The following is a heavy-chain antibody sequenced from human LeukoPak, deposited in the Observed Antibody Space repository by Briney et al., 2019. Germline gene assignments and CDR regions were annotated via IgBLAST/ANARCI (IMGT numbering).Heavy chain of an antibody. CDR1: GYTFTGYY. J-gene: IGHJ4*02. CDR3: ARGGIVVVPAAKVDKAIRVGGLRDY. V-gene: IGHV1-2*02. CDR2: INPNSGGT. Sequence: RASVKVSCKASGYTFTGYYMHWVRQAPGQGLEWMGWINPNSGGTNYAQKFQGRVTMTRDTSISTAYMELSRLRSDDTAVYYCARGGIVVVPAAKVDKAIRVGGLRDYWGQGTLVTVSS. D-gene: IGHD2-2*01.